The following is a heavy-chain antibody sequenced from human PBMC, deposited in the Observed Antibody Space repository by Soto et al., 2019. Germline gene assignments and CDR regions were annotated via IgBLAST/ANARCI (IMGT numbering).Heavy chain of an antibody. J-gene: IGHJ6*02. CDR1: GYTFTSYG. Sequence: QVQLVQSGAEVKKPGASVKVSCKASGYTFTSYGISWVRQAPGQGLEWMGWISAYNGNTNYAQKLQGRVTMTTDTSTSTAYMELRSLRSDDTAVYYCARELYYGSESLGDGHRYYYGMDVWGQGTTVTVSS. CDR2: ISAYNGNT. V-gene: IGHV1-18*01. CDR3: ARELYYGSESLGDGHRYYYGMDV. D-gene: IGHD3-10*01.